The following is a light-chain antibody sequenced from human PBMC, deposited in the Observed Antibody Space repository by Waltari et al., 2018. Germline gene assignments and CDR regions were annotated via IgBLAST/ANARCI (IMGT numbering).Light chain of an antibody. CDR1: HYISSNY. J-gene: IGKJ4*01. V-gene: IGKV3-20*01. Sequence: EIVLTQSPATLSLSPGETATLSCRASHYISSNYLAWYQQKPGQAPRLLIYDASNRATGIADRFSGSGSGTAFTLTISRLEPEDFAVFYCQQYGNSPVTFGGGTKVEIK. CDR3: QQYGNSPVT. CDR2: DAS.